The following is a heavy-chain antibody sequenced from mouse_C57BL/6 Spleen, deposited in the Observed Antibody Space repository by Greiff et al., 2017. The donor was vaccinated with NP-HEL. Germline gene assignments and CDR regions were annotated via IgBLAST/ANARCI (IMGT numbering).Heavy chain of an antibody. D-gene: IGHD3-1*01. V-gene: IGHV1-22*01. Sequence: VQLQQSGPELVKPGASVKMSCKASGYTFTDYNMHWVKQSHGKSLEWIGYINPNNGGTSYNQKFKGKATLTVNKSSSTAYMELRSLTSEDSAVYYCARYGQLDYYAMDYWGQGTSVTVSS. CDR2: INPNNGGT. J-gene: IGHJ4*01. CDR1: GYTFTDYN. CDR3: ARYGQLDYYAMDY.